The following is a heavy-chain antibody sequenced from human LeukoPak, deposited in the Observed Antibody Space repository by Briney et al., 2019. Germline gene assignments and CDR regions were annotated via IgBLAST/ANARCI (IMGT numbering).Heavy chain of an antibody. CDR3: ARSLGETTFDW. Sequence: GGSLRLSYVASGFTFRNYGMHWIRQAPGKGLEWVSVIYYDGSKKYYADFVKGRFAISRDNSKNVVWLQVDRLRVEDTAFYYCARSLGETTFDWWGQGTLVTVPS. J-gene: IGHJ4*02. D-gene: IGHD3-16*01. CDR1: GFTFRNYG. V-gene: IGHV3-33*01. CDR2: IYYDGSKK.